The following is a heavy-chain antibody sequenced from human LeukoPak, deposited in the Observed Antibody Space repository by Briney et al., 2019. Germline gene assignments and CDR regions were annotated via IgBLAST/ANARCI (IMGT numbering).Heavy chain of an antibody. CDR1: GYTFTRYY. CDR3: ARERSSGYNDAFDI. CDR2: INPSGGNT. D-gene: IGHD3-22*01. V-gene: IGHV1-46*01. Sequence: GASVKVSCKASGYTFTRYYMHWVRQAPGQGLEWMGIINPSGGNTNYAQKFQGRVTMTRDMSTSTAYMELSSLRSEDTAVYYCARERSSGYNDAFDIWGQGTMVTVSS. J-gene: IGHJ3*02.